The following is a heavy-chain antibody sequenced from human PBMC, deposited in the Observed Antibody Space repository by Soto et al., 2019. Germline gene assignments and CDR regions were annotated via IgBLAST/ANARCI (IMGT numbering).Heavy chain of an antibody. CDR3: AHRVLRTVFGLVTTTAIYFDF. Sequence: QITLNESGPTPVKPRQTLTLTCTFSGFSLTTSGVGVGWIPPSPGKAPEWLALIYWDDDKRYSPSLKSRLTITKDTSKIQVVLTMADLDPADTATYYCAHRVLRTVFGLVTTTAIYFDFWGQGTPVAVSS. CDR1: GFSLTTSGVG. J-gene: IGHJ4*02. D-gene: IGHD3-3*01. CDR2: IYWDDDK. V-gene: IGHV2-5*02.